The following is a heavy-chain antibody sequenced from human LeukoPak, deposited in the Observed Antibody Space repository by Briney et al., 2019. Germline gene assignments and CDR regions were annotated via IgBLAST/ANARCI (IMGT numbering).Heavy chain of an antibody. CDR2: ISGSGDGT. V-gene: IGHV3-23*01. CDR3: AKGRNSYDSGRCHSPNCYYGMDV. J-gene: IGHJ6*02. D-gene: IGHD3-10*01. CDR1: GFTFDNYA. Sequence: GGSLRLSCATSGFTFDNYAMMWVRLAPGRGLEWVSVISGSGDGTYSADSVRGWFTTSRDNSKNTLYLEMNSLRVEDTAVYHCAKGRNSYDSGRCHSPNCYYGMDVWGQGTTVTVSS.